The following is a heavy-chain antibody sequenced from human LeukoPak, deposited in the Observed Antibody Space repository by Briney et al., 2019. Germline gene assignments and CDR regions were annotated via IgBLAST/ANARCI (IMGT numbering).Heavy chain of an antibody. V-gene: IGHV3-30*02. Sequence: GGSLRLSCAASGFTFSSYAIHWVRQAPGKGLEWVAFIHYDGSNNYYADSVKGRFTISRDNSKNTLYLQMNTLRADDTAVYYCAKDHGSSDWYYFDYWGQGTLVTVSS. J-gene: IGHJ4*02. D-gene: IGHD6-13*01. CDR3: AKDHGSSDWYYFDY. CDR1: GFTFSSYA. CDR2: IHYDGSNN.